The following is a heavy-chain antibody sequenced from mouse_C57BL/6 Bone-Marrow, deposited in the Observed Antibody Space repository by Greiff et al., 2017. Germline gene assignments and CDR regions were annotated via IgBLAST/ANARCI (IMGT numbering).Heavy chain of an antibody. J-gene: IGHJ1*03. CDR2: IDPSDSYT. D-gene: IGHD2-3*01. CDR1: GYTFTSYW. V-gene: IGHV1-69*01. Sequence: QVQLQQPGAELVMPGASVKLSCKASGYTFTSYWMHWVKQRPGQGLEWIGEIDPSDSYTNYNQKFKGKSTLTVDKSSSTAYMQLSSLTSEDSAVYDCARFFYDDDWYLDDWGTGTTVTVSS. CDR3: ARFFYDDDWYLDD.